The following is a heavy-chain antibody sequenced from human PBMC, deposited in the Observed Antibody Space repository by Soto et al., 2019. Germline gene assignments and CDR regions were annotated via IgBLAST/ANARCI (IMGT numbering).Heavy chain of an antibody. CDR3: ARSSSSSSRFFSG. Sequence: PSETLSLTCAVYGGSFSGYYWSWIRQPPGKGLEWIGEIYHSGSTNYNPSLKSRVTISVDKSKNQFSLKLSSVTAADTAVYYCARSSSSSSRFFSGWGQGTLVTVSS. CDR2: IYHSGST. J-gene: IGHJ4*02. CDR1: GGSFSGYY. V-gene: IGHV4-34*01. D-gene: IGHD6-6*01.